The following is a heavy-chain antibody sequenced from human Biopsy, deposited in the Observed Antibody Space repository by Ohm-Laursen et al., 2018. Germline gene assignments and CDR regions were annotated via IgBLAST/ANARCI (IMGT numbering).Heavy chain of an antibody. CDR1: GFSLSARGMC. CDR2: VDWDDYK. D-gene: IGHD6-13*01. V-gene: IGHV2-70*11. J-gene: IGHJ6*02. Sequence: PTQTLTLTSSFSGFSLSARGMCVSWIRQAPGKALEWLARVDWDDYKDYSASLQTKLSISKDTSNDQVVLTVNNVDPADTATYYCARTPILIVSAGLVYRHRRHLQGMDVWGQGSRSPSP. CDR3: ARTPILIVSAGLVYRHRRHLQGMDV.